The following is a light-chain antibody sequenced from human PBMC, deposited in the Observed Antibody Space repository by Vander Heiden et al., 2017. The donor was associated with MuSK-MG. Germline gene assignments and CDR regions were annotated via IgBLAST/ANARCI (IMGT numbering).Light chain of an antibody. Sequence: DGQITQSASPLSASVRDRVTITCRARQGIRTHLAWVQQKPGKVPCILLYDAGTLQSGGPFQVQGGGPRTGFAFPLTSLLPSSVPTYFCQKADWDPLTFGHGTKVEIK. CDR1: QGIRTH. CDR3: QKADWDPLT. J-gene: IGKJ3*01. V-gene: IGKV1-27*01. CDR2: DAG.